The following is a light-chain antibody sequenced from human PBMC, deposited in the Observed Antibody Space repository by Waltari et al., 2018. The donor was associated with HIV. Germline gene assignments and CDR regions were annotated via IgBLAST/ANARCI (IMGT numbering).Light chain of an antibody. V-gene: IGLV2-23*02. J-gene: IGLJ1*01. CDR2: EVS. CDR3: CSYAGSSTSYV. CDR1: SSDVGSYNL. Sequence: QSALTPHASVSGSPRQSITISCTGTSSDVGSYNLVSWYQQHTGKAPKLMIYEVSKRPSGVSNRFSGSKSGNTASLTISGLQAEDEADYYCCSYAGSSTSYVFGTGTKVTVL.